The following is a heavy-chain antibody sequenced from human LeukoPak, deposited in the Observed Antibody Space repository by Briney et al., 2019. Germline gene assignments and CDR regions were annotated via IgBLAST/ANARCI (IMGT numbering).Heavy chain of an antibody. Sequence: GGALRLPCAASGFTFSDYYMSWIRQAPGKGLEWVSYISSSGSTIYYADSVKGRFTISRDNATNSLYLQMNSLRAEDTAVYYRARARSRNCGGDCPDAFDIWGQGTMVTVSS. V-gene: IGHV3-11*01. CDR1: GFTFSDYY. CDR3: ARARSRNCGGDCPDAFDI. CDR2: ISSSGSTI. D-gene: IGHD2-21*02. J-gene: IGHJ3*02.